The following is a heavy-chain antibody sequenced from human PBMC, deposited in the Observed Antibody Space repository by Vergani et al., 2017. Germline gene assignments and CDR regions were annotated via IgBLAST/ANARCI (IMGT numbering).Heavy chain of an antibody. J-gene: IGHJ4*02. CDR1: SHTFSSYA. V-gene: IGHV3-23*04. Sequence: VQLVQSGAELKKPGASVSVSCKGSSHTFSSYAMSWVRQAPGKGLEWVSAISGSGGSTYYADSVKGRFTISRDNSKNTLYLQMNSLRAEDTAVYYCAKAHSRSYSSSSGYWGQGTLVTVSS. CDR2: ISGSGGST. D-gene: IGHD6-6*01. CDR3: AKAHSRSYSSSSGY.